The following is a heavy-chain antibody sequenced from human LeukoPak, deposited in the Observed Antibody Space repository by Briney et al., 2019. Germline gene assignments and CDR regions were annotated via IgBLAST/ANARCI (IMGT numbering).Heavy chain of an antibody. CDR3: AGRFDAEGGY. Sequence: GGSLRLSCAASGFTFSSYAMHWVRQAPGKGLEWVANIKQDGSEKYYVDSVKGRFTISRDNAKNSLYLQMNSLRAEDTAVYYCAGRFDAEGGYWGQGTLVTVSS. J-gene: IGHJ4*02. D-gene: IGHD3-10*01. CDR1: GFTFSSYA. V-gene: IGHV3-7*01. CDR2: IKQDGSEK.